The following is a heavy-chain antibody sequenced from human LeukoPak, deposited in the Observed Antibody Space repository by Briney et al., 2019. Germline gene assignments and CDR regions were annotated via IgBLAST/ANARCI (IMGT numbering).Heavy chain of an antibody. J-gene: IGHJ4*02. D-gene: IGHD1-1*01. V-gene: IGHV2-5*01. CDR3: VYRRANEGTWSV. CDR2: VYWNNNE. Sequence: SGPTLVKPTQTLTLTCTFSGFSLSASAVGVGWIRQPPGKALEWLALVYWNNNERYSPSLKSRLTIIKVTSKNQVLLTMTNVDTVDTATYYCVYRRANEGTWSVWGQGAPVTVSS. CDR1: GFSLSASAVG.